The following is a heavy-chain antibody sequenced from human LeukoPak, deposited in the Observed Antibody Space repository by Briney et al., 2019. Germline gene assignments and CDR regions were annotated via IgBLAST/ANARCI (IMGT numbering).Heavy chain of an antibody. Sequence: ASVKVSCKASGYTFSSYTMNWVRQAPGQGLEWMGWINTDTGNPTYAQGFTGRFVFSLDTSVSTAYLQISSLKAEDTAVYYCARVWGPVMVRGVSWFDPWGQGTLVTVSS. CDR1: GYTFSSYT. D-gene: IGHD3-10*01. V-gene: IGHV7-4-1*02. CDR3: ARVWGPVMVRGVSWFDP. J-gene: IGHJ5*02. CDR2: INTDTGNP.